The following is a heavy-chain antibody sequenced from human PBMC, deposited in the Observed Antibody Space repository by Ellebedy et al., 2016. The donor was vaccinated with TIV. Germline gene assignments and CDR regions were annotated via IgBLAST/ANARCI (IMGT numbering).Heavy chain of an antibody. J-gene: IGHJ6*02. CDR3: ARDDDLADNGLDV. D-gene: IGHD3-3*01. Sequence: GGSLRLSXAASGFTFKTYGMRWVRQAPGKGLEWVAVIVNSGKDQSYAASVQGRFTISRDNSKNTLYLEMNNLRVEDTAVYYCARDDDLADNGLDVWGQGTTVTVSS. CDR1: GFTFKTYG. CDR2: IVNSGKDQ. V-gene: IGHV3-33*01.